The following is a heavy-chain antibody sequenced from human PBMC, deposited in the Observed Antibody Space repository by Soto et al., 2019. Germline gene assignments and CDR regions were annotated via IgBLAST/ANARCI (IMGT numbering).Heavy chain of an antibody. CDR2: IYSSGST. CDR3: ARHGSGSYYNNLFDP. Sequence: PSETLSLTCTVSGGSISSSSYYCGWIRQPPGKGLEWIGSIYSSGSTYYNPSLKSRVTISVDTSKNQFSLKLTSVTAADTAVYYCARHGSGSYYNNLFDPWGQGTLVTVSS. V-gene: IGHV4-39*01. CDR1: GGSISSSSYY. D-gene: IGHD3-10*01. J-gene: IGHJ5*02.